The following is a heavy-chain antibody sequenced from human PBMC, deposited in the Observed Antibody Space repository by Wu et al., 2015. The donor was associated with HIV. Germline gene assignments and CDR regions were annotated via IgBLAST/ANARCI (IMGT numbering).Heavy chain of an antibody. CDR1: GYTFTGYY. Sequence: QVQLVQSGAEVKKPGASVKVSCKASGYTFTGYYMHWVRQAPGQGLEWMGWINPNSGGTNYAQKFQGRVTMTRDTSISTAYMELSRLRSDDTAVYYCARADFLKTYYYGSGISPTYFQHWGQGTLVTVSS. CDR3: ARADFLKTYYYGSGISPTYFQH. V-gene: IGHV1-2*02. CDR2: INPNSGGT. D-gene: IGHD3-10*01. J-gene: IGHJ1*01.